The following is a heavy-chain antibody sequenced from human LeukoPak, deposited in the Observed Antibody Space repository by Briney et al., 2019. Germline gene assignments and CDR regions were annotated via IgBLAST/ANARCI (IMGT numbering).Heavy chain of an antibody. J-gene: IGHJ4*02. V-gene: IGHV3-23*01. Sequence: GGSLRLSCAASGFIFSSYSRNWVRQAPGKGLEWVSGISDSGGNTYYADSVKGRFTISRDNSKNTVYLHMNSLRAEDTDVCQCSKDTKWFGGGFDYWGQGALVTVSS. CDR3: SKDTKWFGGGFDY. CDR1: GFIFSSYS. D-gene: IGHD3-10*01. CDR2: ISDSGGNT.